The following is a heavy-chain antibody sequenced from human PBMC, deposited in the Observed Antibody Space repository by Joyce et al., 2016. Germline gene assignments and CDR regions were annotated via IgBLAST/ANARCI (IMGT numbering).Heavy chain of an antibody. V-gene: IGHV3-9*01. CDR3: AKDGGSSGGAGWYFDY. Sequence: EVQLVESGGGLVQPGRSLRLSCAASGFTFDDYAMHWVRQDTGKGLEWVSGINWNTGSMGYADSVKCRFTISRDNAKNSLYLQMNSLRAEDTAFYYCAKDGGSSGGAGWYFDYWGQGTLVTVSS. CDR1: GFTFDDYA. J-gene: IGHJ4*02. CDR2: INWNTGSM. D-gene: IGHD6-19*01.